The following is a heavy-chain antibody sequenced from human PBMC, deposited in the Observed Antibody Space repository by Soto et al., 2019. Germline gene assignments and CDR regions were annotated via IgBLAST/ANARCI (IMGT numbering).Heavy chain of an antibody. CDR1: GFTFSSYA. J-gene: IGHJ4*02. CDR3: AKGKGGVVWGSYRYFDY. CDR2: ISGSGGST. D-gene: IGHD3-16*02. Sequence: GGSLRLSCAASGFTFSSYAMSWVRQAPGKGLEWVSAISGSGGSTYYADSVKGRFTISRDNSKNTLYLQMNSLRAEDTAVYYCAKGKGGVVWGSYRYFDYWGQGTLVTVSS. V-gene: IGHV3-23*01.